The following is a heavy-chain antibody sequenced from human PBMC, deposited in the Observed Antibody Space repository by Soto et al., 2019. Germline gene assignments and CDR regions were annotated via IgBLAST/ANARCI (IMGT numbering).Heavy chain of an antibody. CDR3: ASPQGAHLNYFYGMDV. J-gene: IGHJ6*02. V-gene: IGHV3-30-3*01. CDR1: GFTFSSFV. CDR2: IAYDGSNK. Sequence: QVQLVESGGGVVQPGRSLRLSCAASGFTFSSFVMHWVRQALGKGLEWVAFIAYDGSNKHYADSVKGRFTISRDNSNNTLYLQMNSLRVEDTAVYYCASPQGAHLNYFYGMDVWGQGTTVTVSS.